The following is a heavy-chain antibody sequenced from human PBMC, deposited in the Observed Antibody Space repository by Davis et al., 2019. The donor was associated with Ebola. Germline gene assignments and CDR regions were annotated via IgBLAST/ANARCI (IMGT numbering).Heavy chain of an antibody. D-gene: IGHD3-22*01. V-gene: IGHV3-21*01. J-gene: IGHJ6*04. Sequence: PGGSLRLSCAASGFTFSDYTIIWLRQTPGKGLAWVSSISGSTYYIYYADSLKGRFTISRDNAKNSVHLQMDSLRAEDTAVYYCARLQEFYYRSGFYHYYGMDVWGKGTTVTVSS. CDR3: ARLQEFYYRSGFYHYYGMDV. CDR1: GFTFSDYT. CDR2: ISGSTYYI.